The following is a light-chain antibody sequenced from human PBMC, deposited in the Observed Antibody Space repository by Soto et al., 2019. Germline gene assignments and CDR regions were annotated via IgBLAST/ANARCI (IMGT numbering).Light chain of an antibody. J-gene: IGKJ4*01. Sequence: DIQMTPSPSSLSASVGDRVPITCRASQSISSYLNWYQQKPGKAPKLLIYAASSLQSGVPSRFSGSGSGTDFTLTISSLQPEDFATYYCQQSYSTPLTVGGGTKVDIK. CDR2: AAS. CDR1: QSISSY. CDR3: QQSYSTPLT. V-gene: IGKV1-39*01.